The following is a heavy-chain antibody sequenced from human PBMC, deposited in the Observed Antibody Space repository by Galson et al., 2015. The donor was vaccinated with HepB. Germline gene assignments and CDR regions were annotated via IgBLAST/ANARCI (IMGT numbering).Heavy chain of an antibody. CDR1: GGSVSGGGYS. CDR3: ARVDGDYGEVFDS. D-gene: IGHD4-17*01. CDR2: IFHSGST. Sequence: TLSLTCAVSGGSVSGGGYSWSWIRQPPGKGLECIGYIFHSGSTYYSPSLKSRVTISVDRSKNQFSLKLTSVTAADTAVYYCARVDGDYGEVFDSWGQGTLVTVSS. J-gene: IGHJ4*02. V-gene: IGHV4-30-2*01.